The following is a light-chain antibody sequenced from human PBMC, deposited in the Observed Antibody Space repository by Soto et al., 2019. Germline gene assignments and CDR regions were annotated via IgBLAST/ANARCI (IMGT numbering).Light chain of an antibody. CDR3: QQYNSYSQA. J-gene: IGKJ3*01. V-gene: IGKV1-5*03. Sequence: DIQMTQSPSTLSASVGDRVTITCRASQSISSWLAWYQQKPGKAPKLLIYKASSLESGVPSRFSGSGSGTAFTLTISSLETDDFATDYCQQYNSYSQAFGPGTKVDIK. CDR1: QSISSW. CDR2: KAS.